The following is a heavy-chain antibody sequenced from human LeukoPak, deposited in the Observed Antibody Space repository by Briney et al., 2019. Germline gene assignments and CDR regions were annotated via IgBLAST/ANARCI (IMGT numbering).Heavy chain of an antibody. Sequence: PSETLSLTCTVSGGSISSNHWSWIRQPPGKGLEWIGCIAYRGSTNYNASLKSRVTMSVDSSKNQFALKLSSVTAADTAVYYCARLETSFDPWGQGTLVTVSS. J-gene: IGHJ5*02. CDR1: GGSISSNH. V-gene: IGHV4-59*08. CDR3: ARLETSFDP. CDR2: IAYRGST.